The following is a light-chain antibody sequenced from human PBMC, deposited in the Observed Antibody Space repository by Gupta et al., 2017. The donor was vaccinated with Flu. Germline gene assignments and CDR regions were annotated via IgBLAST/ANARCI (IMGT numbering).Light chain of an antibody. CDR1: QIVNTW. Sequence: DIQMTQSPSSMSASVGDRVTITCRASQIVNTWLAWYQQKPGKAPKLLISVTSTLRSGVPSRFSGDGSGTEFTLTISSLQPEEFATYYCQQADSFPQTFGQGTRLEIK. V-gene: IGKV1D-12*01. J-gene: IGKJ5*01. CDR2: VTS. CDR3: QQADSFPQT.